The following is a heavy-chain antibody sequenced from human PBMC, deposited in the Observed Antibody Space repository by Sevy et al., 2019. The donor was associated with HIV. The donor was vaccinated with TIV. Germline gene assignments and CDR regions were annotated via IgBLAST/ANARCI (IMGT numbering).Heavy chain of an antibody. J-gene: IGHJ4*02. Sequence: GESLKISCAASGFTFSNFALHWVRQAPGKGLEWVAVRSDDGTYKWYAASLQGRFTISRDNSKNRLFLQMNRLRGEDTSVYYCATTGIKSTTSEFDYWGQGTLVTVSS. CDR2: RSDDGTYK. CDR3: ATTGIKSTTSEFDY. V-gene: IGHV3-30-3*01. CDR1: GFTFSNFA. D-gene: IGHD1-20*01.